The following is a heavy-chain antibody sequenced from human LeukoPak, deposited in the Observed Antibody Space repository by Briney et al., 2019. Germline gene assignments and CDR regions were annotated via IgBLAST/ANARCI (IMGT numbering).Heavy chain of an antibody. D-gene: IGHD1-26*01. Sequence: GASVKVSCKASGGTFSSYAISWVRQAPGQGLEWMGGIIPIFGTANYAQKFQGRVTITTDESTSTAYMELSSLRSEDTAVYYCATRRRWELLRSYFDYWGQGTLVTVSS. CDR2: IIPIFGTA. CDR3: ATRRRWELLRSYFDY. V-gene: IGHV1-69*05. CDR1: GGTFSSYA. J-gene: IGHJ4*02.